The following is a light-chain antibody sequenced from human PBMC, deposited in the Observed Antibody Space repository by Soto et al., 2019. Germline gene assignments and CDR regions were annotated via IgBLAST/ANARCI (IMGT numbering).Light chain of an antibody. V-gene: IGKV1-33*01. CDR3: QQYDNRPIT. J-gene: IGKJ5*01. CDR2: DAS. Sequence: DIQMTQSPSSLSLSVGDTVTITCQASQDISHYLDWFRQKPGKALKLLIYDASNLHPGVPARFRGSGSGTEFSFNITSLQPEDVAAYYCQQYDNRPITFGQGTRLEIK. CDR1: QDISHY.